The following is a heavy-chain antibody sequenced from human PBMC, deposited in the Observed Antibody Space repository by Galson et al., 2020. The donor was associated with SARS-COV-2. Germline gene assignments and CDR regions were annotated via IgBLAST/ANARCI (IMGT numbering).Heavy chain of an antibody. CDR2: IYPSGST. Sequence: ETLSLTCAVSGYSISTTNYWGWVRQPPGKGLEWIGSIYPSGSTYYNPSLKSRVTISLDTSRNQFSLTLHSVTAADTALYYCARQGVNMIVLVTVPGWFFDLWGRGTLVSVSS. D-gene: IGHD3-22*01. CDR1: GYSISTTNY. CDR3: ARQGVNMIVLVTVPGWFFDL. V-gene: IGHV4-38-2*01. J-gene: IGHJ2*01.